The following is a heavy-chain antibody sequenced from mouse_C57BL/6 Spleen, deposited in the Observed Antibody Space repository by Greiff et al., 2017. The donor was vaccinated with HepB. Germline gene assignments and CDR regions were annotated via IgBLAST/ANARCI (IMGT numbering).Heavy chain of an antibody. J-gene: IGHJ3*01. V-gene: IGHV5-4*01. CDR3: ARPPFYYYGSGGFAY. D-gene: IGHD1-1*01. CDR2: ISDGGSYT. Sequence: DVHLVESGGGLVKPGGSLKLSCAASGFTFSSYAMSWVRQTPEKRLEWVATISDGGSYTYYPDNVKGRFTISRDNAKNNLYLQMSHLKSEDTAMYYCARPPFYYYGSGGFAYWGQGTLVTVSA. CDR1: GFTFSSYA.